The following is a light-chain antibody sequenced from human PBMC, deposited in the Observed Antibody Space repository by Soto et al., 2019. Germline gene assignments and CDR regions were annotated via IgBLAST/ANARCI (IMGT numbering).Light chain of an antibody. CDR1: SNDVGGYNS. V-gene: IGLV2-11*01. CDR3: CSYAGSRVV. Sequence: QYALTQPRSVSGSPGQSVTISCTGTSNDVGGYNSVSWYQHHPGKAPKLMIYDVTKRPSGVPDRFSGSKSGNTASLTISGLQAEDEADYYCCSYAGSRVVFGGGTKLTVL. CDR2: DVT. J-gene: IGLJ2*01.